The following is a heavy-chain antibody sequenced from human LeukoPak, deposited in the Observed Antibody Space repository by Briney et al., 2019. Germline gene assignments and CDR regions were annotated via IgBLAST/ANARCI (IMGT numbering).Heavy chain of an antibody. CDR2: ISYDGSNK. D-gene: IGHD2-2*02. CDR1: GFTFSSYA. V-gene: IGHV3-30-3*01. Sequence: GGSLRLSCAASGFTFSSYAMHWVRQAPGKGLEWVAVISYDGSNKYYADSVKGRFTISRDNAKNSLYLQMNSLRAEDTAVYYCARDYCSSTSCYIYYGMDVWGQGTTVTVSS. CDR3: ARDYCSSTSCYIYYGMDV. J-gene: IGHJ6*02.